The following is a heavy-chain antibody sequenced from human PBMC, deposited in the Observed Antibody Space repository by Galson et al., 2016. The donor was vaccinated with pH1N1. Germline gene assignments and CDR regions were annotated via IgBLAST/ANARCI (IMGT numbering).Heavy chain of an antibody. Sequence: QSGAEVKKPGESLKISCKGSGYRFTNYWIGWVRQMPGKGLEWMGIIFPGDSDTRYSPSFQGQVTISADKSITTAYLQWSSLKASDTAMYYCARRSDGYCSEGRCYGGDYFDYWGQGTLVTVSP. V-gene: IGHV5-51*01. D-gene: IGHD2-15*01. CDR2: IFPGDSDT. CDR1: GYRFTNYW. CDR3: ARRSDGYCSEGRCYGGDYFDY. J-gene: IGHJ4*02.